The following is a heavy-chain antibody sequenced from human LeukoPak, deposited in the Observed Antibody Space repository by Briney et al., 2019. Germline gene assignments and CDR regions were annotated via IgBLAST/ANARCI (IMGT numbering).Heavy chain of an antibody. D-gene: IGHD1-7*01. Sequence: GGSLRLSCAASGFTFSSYAMSWVRQAPRKGLERVSAISGSGGSTYYADSVKGRFTISRDNSKNTLYLQMNSLRAEDTAVYYCAKVEELWPDYWGQGTLVTVSS. CDR2: ISGSGGST. J-gene: IGHJ4*02. CDR3: AKVEELWPDY. V-gene: IGHV3-23*01. CDR1: GFTFSSYA.